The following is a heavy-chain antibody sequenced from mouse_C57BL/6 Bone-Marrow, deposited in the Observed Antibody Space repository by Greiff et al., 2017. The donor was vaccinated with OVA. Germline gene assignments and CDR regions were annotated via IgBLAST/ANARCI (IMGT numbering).Heavy chain of an antibody. J-gene: IGHJ2*01. V-gene: IGHV1-61*01. CDR3: AAGGNSLFGY. D-gene: IGHD2-1*01. CDR1: GYTFTSYW. CDR2: IYPSDSEP. Sequence: VKLKQPGAELVRPGSSVKLSCKASGYTFTSYWMDWVKQRPGQGLEWIGNIYPSDSEPHYNQKFKDKATLTVDKSSRPAYMRLSSLTSEDAAVYYCAAGGNSLFGYWGQGTTLTVSS.